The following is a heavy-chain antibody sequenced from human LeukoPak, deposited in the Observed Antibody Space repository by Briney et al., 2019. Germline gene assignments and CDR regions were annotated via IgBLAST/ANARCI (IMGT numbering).Heavy chain of an antibody. V-gene: IGHV3-33*06. CDR3: AKEDEYYYDSSGYSYFDY. CDR1: GFTFSSYG. Sequence: PGTSLTLSCAASGFTFSSYGMHWVRQAPGKGLEWVAVIWYNGSNKYYVDSVKGRFTISRDNSKNTLYLQMNSLRAEDTAVYYCAKEDEYYYDSSGYSYFDYWGQGTLVTVSS. CDR2: IWYNGSNK. D-gene: IGHD3-22*01. J-gene: IGHJ4*02.